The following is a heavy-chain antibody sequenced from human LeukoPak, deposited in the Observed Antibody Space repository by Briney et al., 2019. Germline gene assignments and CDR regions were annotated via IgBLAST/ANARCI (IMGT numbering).Heavy chain of an antibody. J-gene: IGHJ4*02. CDR3: ARDGFLGPVTAYLDY. CDR1: EFTFEYFA. D-gene: IGHD2-21*02. V-gene: IGHV3-9*01. Sequence: GGSLRLSCAASEFTFEYFAMHWVRQVPGKGLEWVSGIDGNSDNIDYADSVKGRFTISRDNARNTLYLQMNSLRAEATAVYYCARDGFLGPVTAYLDYWGQGTPVTVSS. CDR2: IDGNSDNI.